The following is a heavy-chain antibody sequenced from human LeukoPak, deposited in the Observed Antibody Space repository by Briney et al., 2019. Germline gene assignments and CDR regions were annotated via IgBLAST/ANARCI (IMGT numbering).Heavy chain of an antibody. J-gene: IGHJ4*02. V-gene: IGHV4-34*01. Sequence: SETRSLTCSAYGGSFGGYFWSWIRHPPGEGMEWVGAVNHGGSTNYNRSLKSRVTISVGTSRTQFSLNLRSVTAADTAVYYCARGPPLAYYGTGGYYFFDYWGQGILVTVSP. D-gene: IGHD3-22*01. CDR2: VNHGGST. CDR1: GGSFGGYF. CDR3: ARGPPLAYYGTGGYYFFDY.